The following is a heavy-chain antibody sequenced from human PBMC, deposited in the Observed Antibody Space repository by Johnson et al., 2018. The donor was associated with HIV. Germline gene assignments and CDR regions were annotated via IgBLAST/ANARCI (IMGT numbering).Heavy chain of an antibody. Sequence: VQLVESGGGLVQPGGSLRLSCAASGFSFSSYWMSWVRQAPGKGLAWVANIKHDGSEKYYVDSVKGRFTISRDNSKNTLYLQMNSRKTEDTAVYYCARGPRNPGLDTFNIWGQGMMVTVSS. CDR3: ARGPRNPGLDTFNI. V-gene: IGHV3-7*05. CDR1: GFSFSSYW. J-gene: IGHJ3*02. CDR2: IKHDGSEK. D-gene: IGHD1-14*01.